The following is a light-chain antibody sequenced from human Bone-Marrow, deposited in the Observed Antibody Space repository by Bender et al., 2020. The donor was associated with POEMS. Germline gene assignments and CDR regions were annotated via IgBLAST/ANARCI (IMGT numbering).Light chain of an antibody. J-gene: IGLJ2*01. CDR1: NIGSKS. CDR3: QAWDRSTVV. CDR2: QDT. V-gene: IGLV3-21*01. Sequence: SYVVTQPPSVSVAPGETARITCGGDNIGSKSVHWYQQKPGQAPVLVIYQDTKRPSGIPERFSGSNSGNTATLTISGTQAMDEADYYCQAWDRSTVVFGGGTKVTVL.